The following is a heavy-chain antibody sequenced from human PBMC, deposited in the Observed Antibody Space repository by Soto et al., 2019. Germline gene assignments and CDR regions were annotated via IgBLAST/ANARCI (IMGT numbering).Heavy chain of an antibody. V-gene: IGHV4-31*03. CDR2: IYYSGST. D-gene: IGHD5-18*01. J-gene: IGHJ4*02. CDR1: GGSISSGGYY. Sequence: SETLSLTCTVSGGSISSGGYYWIWIRHHPGKGLEWIGYIYYSGSTYYNPSLKSRVTISVDTSKNQFSLKLSSVTAADTAVYYCARVRRGYSYGIDYWGQGTLVTVSS. CDR3: ARVRRGYSYGIDY.